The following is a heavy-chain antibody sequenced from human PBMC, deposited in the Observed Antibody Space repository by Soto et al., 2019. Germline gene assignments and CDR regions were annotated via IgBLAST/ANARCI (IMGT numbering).Heavy chain of an antibody. J-gene: IGHJ4*02. D-gene: IGHD5-12*01. V-gene: IGHV3-21*01. CDR3: ARDRSGYDFDY. CDR1: GFTFSSYS. Sequence: EVQLVESGGGLVKPGGSLRLSGAASGFTFSSYSMNWVRQAPGQGLEWVSSISSSSSYIYYADSVKGRFTISRDNAKNSLYLQMNSLRAEDTAVYYCARDRSGYDFDYWGQGTLVTVSS. CDR2: ISSSSSYI.